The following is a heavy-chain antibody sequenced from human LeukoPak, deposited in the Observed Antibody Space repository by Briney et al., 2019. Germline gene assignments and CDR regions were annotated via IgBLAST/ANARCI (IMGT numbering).Heavy chain of an antibody. D-gene: IGHD6-19*01. J-gene: IGHJ4*02. Sequence: GWSLTVSCAASGFTVSSNYMSWVRQAPATGLEWVSVIYSGGSTYYADSVKGRFTISRHNSKNTLYLQMNSLRAEDTAVYYCARGRRSGWYVYFDYWGQGTLVTVSS. CDR3: ARGRRSGWYVYFDY. V-gene: IGHV3-66*02. CDR1: GFTVSSNY. CDR2: IYSGGST.